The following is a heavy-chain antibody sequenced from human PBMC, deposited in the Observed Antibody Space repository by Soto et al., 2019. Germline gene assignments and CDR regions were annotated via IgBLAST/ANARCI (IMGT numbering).Heavy chain of an antibody. V-gene: IGHV3-30-3*01. CDR2: ISYDGSNK. CDR1: GFTFSSYA. Sequence: GGSLRLSCAASGFTFSSYAMHWVRQAPGKGLEWVAVISYDGSNKYYADSVKGRFTISRDNSKNTLYLQMNSLRAEDTAVYYCARDRASQGFAWYDSRGYQGYWGQGTLVTVSS. J-gene: IGHJ4*02. CDR3: ARDRASQGFAWYDSRGYQGY. D-gene: IGHD3-22*01.